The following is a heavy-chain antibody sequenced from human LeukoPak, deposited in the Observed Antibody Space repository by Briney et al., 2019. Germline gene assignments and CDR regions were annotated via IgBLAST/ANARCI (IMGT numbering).Heavy chain of an antibody. V-gene: IGHV3-21*01. J-gene: IGHJ4*02. Sequence: GGSLRLSCAASGFTFSSYSMNWVRQAPGKGLEWVSSISSSSSYIYYADSVKGRFTISRDNAKNSLYLQMNSLRAEDTAVYYCARVAVRGVIISGYWGQGTLVTVSS. D-gene: IGHD3-10*01. CDR2: ISSSSSYI. CDR1: GFTFSSYS. CDR3: ARVAVRGVIISGY.